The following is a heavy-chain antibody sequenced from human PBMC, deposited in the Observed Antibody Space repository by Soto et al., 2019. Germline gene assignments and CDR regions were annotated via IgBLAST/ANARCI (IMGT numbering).Heavy chain of an antibody. J-gene: IGHJ6*02. CDR2: ISYDGTNK. Sequence: VQLVESGGGEVQPGRSLTISCAASGFTFSTYGMHWVRQTPGKGLEWVAVISYDGTNKFYSDSVKGRFTISRDNFKNTLTLQMNSLRADDTAVYSCAKDLQSYGDYDYYFYGMDVWGLGTRVTVSS. D-gene: IGHD4-17*01. CDR1: GFTFSTYG. CDR3: AKDLQSYGDYDYYFYGMDV. V-gene: IGHV3-30*18.